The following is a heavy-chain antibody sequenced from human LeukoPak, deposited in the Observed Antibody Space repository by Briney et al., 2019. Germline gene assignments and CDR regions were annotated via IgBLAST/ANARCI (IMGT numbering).Heavy chain of an antibody. V-gene: IGHV4-30-4*01. CDR1: GGSLSSGDYY. J-gene: IGHJ3*02. CDR2: IYCRGST. CDR3: ARATQLNWAFDI. D-gene: IGHD5-18*01. Sequence: SETLSLTCTVSGGSLSSGDYYWSWICQHPGKGLEWIGYIYCRGSTYYNPSLKSRVTISVDTSKNQFSLKLSSVTTADTAVYYCARATQLNWAFDIWGQGTMVTVSS.